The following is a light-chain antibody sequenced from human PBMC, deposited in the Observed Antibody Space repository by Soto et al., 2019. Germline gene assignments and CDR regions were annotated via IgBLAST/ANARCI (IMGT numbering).Light chain of an antibody. CDR2: DAY. CDR1: QSVTTN. Sequence: EVVMTQSPATLFVSPGERATLSCRASQSVTTNLAWYQHKPGQAPRLLIYDAYSRAAGVPARFSGSGSGTEVTLTISSLQSEDFAVYYCQQDSNWPPITFGGGTTVEI. CDR3: QQDSNWPPIT. J-gene: IGKJ4*01. V-gene: IGKV3-15*01.